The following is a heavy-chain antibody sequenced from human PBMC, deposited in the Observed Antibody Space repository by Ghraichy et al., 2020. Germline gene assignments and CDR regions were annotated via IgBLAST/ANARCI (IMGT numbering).Heavy chain of an antibody. J-gene: IGHJ3*02. CDR3: ATMEVATDAFDI. V-gene: IGHV4-34*01. CDR1: GGSFSGYY. Sequence: SETLSLTCAVYGGSFSGYYWSWIRQPPGKGLEWIGEINHSGSTNYNPSLKSRVTISVDTSKNQFSLKLSSVTAADTAVYYCATMEVATDAFDIWGQGTMVTVSS. CDR2: INHSGST. D-gene: IGHD5-12*01.